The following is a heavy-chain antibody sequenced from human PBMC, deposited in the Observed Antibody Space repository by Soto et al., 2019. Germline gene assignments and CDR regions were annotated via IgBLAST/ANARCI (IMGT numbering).Heavy chain of an antibody. V-gene: IGHV4-39*01. CDR2: IYYSGST. Sequence: SETLSLTCTVSGGSISSSSYYWGWIRQPPGKGLEWIGSIYYSGSTYYNPSLKSRVTISVDTSKNQFSLKLSSVTAADTAVYYCALDSDSPIRQNYMDVWGKGTTVTVSS. CDR3: ALDSDSPIRQNYMDV. J-gene: IGHJ6*03. CDR1: GGSISSSSYY. D-gene: IGHD3-9*01.